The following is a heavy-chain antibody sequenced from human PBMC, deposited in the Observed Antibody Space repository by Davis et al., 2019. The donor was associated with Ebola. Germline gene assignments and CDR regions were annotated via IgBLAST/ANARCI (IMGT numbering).Heavy chain of an antibody. CDR3: VKTRSNWWNDALEM. J-gene: IGHJ3*02. CDR1: GFTFSSYA. D-gene: IGHD2-8*02. CDR2: ISYDGSNK. V-gene: IGHV3-30-3*01. Sequence: GGSLRLSCAASGFTFSSYAMHWVRQAPGKGLEWVAVISYDGSNKYYADSVKGRFTISRDNSKKTLYLQMNSLRPEDTAVYYCVKTRSNWWNDALEMWGRGTMVIVSS.